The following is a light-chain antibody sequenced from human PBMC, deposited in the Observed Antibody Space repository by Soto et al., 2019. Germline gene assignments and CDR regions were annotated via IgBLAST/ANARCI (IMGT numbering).Light chain of an antibody. CDR1: SSNVGGNP. V-gene: IGLV1-44*01. Sequence: QSVLTQPPSASGTPGQRVTISCSGSSSNVGGNPVNWYQHVPTTAPKLLIYTNTQRPSGVPDRFSGSKSGTSASLAISGLQSEDEADYYCASWDVSLNGPVFGTGTKVTVL. CDR2: TNT. J-gene: IGLJ1*01. CDR3: ASWDVSLNGPV.